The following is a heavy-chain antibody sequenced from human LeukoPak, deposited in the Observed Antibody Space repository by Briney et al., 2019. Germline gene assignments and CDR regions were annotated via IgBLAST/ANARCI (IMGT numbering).Heavy chain of an antibody. Sequence: PGGSLRLSCAASGFTFSSYGMHWVRQAPGKGLEWVAVISYDGSNKYYADSVKARFTISRDNSKNTLYLQMNSLRAEDTAVYYCARAMYYDILTGPFDYWGQGTLVTVSS. CDR2: ISYDGSNK. D-gene: IGHD3-9*01. J-gene: IGHJ4*02. CDR1: GFTFSSYG. V-gene: IGHV3-30*03. CDR3: ARAMYYDILTGPFDY.